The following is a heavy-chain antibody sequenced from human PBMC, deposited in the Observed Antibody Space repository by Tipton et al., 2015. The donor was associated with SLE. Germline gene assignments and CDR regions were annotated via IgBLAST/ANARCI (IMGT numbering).Heavy chain of an antibody. V-gene: IGHV4-34*01. CDR1: GGSFRGYY. Sequence: TLSLTCAVYGGSFRGYYWSWIRQPPGKGLEWIGEINHSGSTNHNPSLKRRVTISVDTSKNQFSLKLSSVTAADTAGYYCARLIAARLPFDYWGQGTLVTVSS. CDR3: ARLIAARLPFDY. J-gene: IGHJ4*02. CDR2: INHSGST. D-gene: IGHD6-6*01.